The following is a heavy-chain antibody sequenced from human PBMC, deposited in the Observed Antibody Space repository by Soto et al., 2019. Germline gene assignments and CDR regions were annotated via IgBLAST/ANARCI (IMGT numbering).Heavy chain of an antibody. CDR2: ISAAGDP. V-gene: IGHV3-13*05. CDR1: GFTFRNYD. Sequence: EVQLVESGGGLVQPGGSLRLSCEASGFTFRNYDMHWVRQGTGKGLEWVSGISAAGDPDYADSVEGRSTISRENAQNSFFLQMNSLRVGDTAVYYCARTDRDFYVLDVWGQGTTVIVSS. J-gene: IGHJ6*02. CDR3: ARTDRDFYVLDV.